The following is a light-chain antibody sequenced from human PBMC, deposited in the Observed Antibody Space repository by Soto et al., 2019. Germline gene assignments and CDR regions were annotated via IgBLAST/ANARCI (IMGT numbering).Light chain of an antibody. Sequence: SYELTQPPSGSVAPGKTARITCGGNNIGSKSVHWYQQKPGQAPVLVIYYDNDRPSGIPERFSGSNSGNTATLTISRVEAGDEADYYCQVWDSSSDHVVFGGGTKLTVL. CDR3: QVWDSSSDHVV. V-gene: IGLV3-21*04. J-gene: IGLJ2*01. CDR2: YDN. CDR1: NIGSKS.